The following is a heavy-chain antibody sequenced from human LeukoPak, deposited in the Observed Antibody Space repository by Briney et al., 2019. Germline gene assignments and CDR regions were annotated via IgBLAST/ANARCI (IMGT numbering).Heavy chain of an antibody. CDR3: ARGGGYSYGSFDY. CDR1: GLIFSNYW. J-gene: IGHJ4*02. D-gene: IGHD5-18*01. CDR2: INREGRST. V-gene: IGHV3-74*01. Sequence: GGSLRLSCAASGLIFSNYWMHWLRHAPGKGLVWVSRINREGRSTSYADSVKGRFTISRDNAKDTLYVQMNSLRAEDTAVYYCARGGGYSYGSFDYWGQGTLVTVSS.